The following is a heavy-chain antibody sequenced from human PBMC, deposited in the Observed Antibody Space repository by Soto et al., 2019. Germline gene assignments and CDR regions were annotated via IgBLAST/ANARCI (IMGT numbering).Heavy chain of an antibody. V-gene: IGHV1-18*01. Sequence: QVHLVQSGAEVRKPGASWRFSCRVSVYAFTTYGITWVRQAPGQGLEWMAWISAHNGNTNYAQKLQGRVTVTRDTSTSTAYMELRSLRSDDTAVYYCARGRYGDYWGQGALVTVSS. CDR2: ISAHNGNT. D-gene: IGHD1-1*01. CDR3: ARGRYGDY. J-gene: IGHJ4*02. CDR1: VYAFTTYG.